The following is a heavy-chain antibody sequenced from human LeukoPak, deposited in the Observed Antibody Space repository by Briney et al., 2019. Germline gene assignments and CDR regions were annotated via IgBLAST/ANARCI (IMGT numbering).Heavy chain of an antibody. CDR3: AKDPQERNTCLIDY. Sequence: GGSLRLSCAAPGFTFSSFAMSWVRQPPGKGLEWVSGISGSGGSTYYADSVKGRFTISRDNSKNTLYLQMNSLRAEDTAVFYCAKDPQERNTCLIDYWGQGTLVTVSS. D-gene: IGHD1/OR15-1a*01. CDR1: GFTFSSFA. V-gene: IGHV3-23*01. CDR2: ISGSGGST. J-gene: IGHJ4*02.